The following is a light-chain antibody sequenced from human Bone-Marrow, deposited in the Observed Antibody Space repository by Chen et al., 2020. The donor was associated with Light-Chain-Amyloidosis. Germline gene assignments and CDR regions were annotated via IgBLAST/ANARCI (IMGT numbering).Light chain of an antibody. CDR3: RVWDRGSDRPV. CDR2: DDS. CDR1: NIGSTS. Sequence: SYVRTQPSSVSVAPGQTATIACGGNNIGSTSVHWYQQTPGQAPLLVVYDDSDRPSGIPERLSGSNSGTTATLTISRVEAGDEADYYCRVWDRGSDRPVFGGGTKLTVL. J-gene: IGLJ3*02. V-gene: IGLV3-21*02.